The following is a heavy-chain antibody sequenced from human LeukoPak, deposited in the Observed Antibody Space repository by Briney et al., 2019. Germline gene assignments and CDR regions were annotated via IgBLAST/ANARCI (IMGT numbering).Heavy chain of an antibody. CDR3: AASLSLTTGPFDY. V-gene: IGHV4-39*07. Sequence: SETLSLTCTVSGGSISGSSYYWGWIRQPPGKGLEWIGSIYYSGSTNYNPSLKSRVTISVDTSKNQFSLKLSSVTAADTAVYYCAASLSLTTGPFDYWGQGTLVTVSS. J-gene: IGHJ4*02. CDR2: IYYSGST. D-gene: IGHD1-14*01. CDR1: GGSISGSSYY.